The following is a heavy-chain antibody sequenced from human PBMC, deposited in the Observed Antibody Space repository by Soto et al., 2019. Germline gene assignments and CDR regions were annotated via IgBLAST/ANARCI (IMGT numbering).Heavy chain of an antibody. CDR3: ARVVDTAMVYFDY. Sequence: SETLSLTCTVSGGSISSYYWSWIRQPPGKGLEWIGYIYYSGSTNYNPSLKSRVTISVDTSKNQFSLKLSSVTAADTAVYYCARVVDTAMVYFDYWGQGTLVTVSS. CDR2: IYYSGST. D-gene: IGHD5-18*01. J-gene: IGHJ4*02. CDR1: GGSISSYY. V-gene: IGHV4-59*01.